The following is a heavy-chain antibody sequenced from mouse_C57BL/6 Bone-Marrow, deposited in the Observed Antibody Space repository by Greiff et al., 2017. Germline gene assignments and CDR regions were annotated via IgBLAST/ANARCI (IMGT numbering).Heavy chain of an antibody. Sequence: VQLQQSGPELVKPGASVKISCKASGYTFTDYYMNWVKQSHGKSLEWIGDINPNNGGTSYNQKFKGKATLTVDKSSSTAYMELRSLTSEDSAVYYCARDDSNYAYAMDDWGQGTSVTVSS. CDR3: ARDDSNYAYAMDD. J-gene: IGHJ4*01. D-gene: IGHD2-5*01. CDR1: GYTFTDYY. V-gene: IGHV1-26*01. CDR2: INPNNGGT.